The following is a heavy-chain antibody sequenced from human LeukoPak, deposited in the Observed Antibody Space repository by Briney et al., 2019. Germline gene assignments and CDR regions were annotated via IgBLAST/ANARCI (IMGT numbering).Heavy chain of an antibody. J-gene: IGHJ3*02. Sequence: GGSLRLSCAASRFTFSFYWMDWVRQAPGKGLVWVSRINSDGTSTTYADFVKGRLTISRDNAKNTLYLQMSSLRAEDTAVYYCARPRGSNDAFDIWGQGTMVTVSS. CDR2: INSDGTST. CDR3: ARPRGSNDAFDI. V-gene: IGHV3-74*01. CDR1: RFTFSFYW. D-gene: IGHD3-10*01.